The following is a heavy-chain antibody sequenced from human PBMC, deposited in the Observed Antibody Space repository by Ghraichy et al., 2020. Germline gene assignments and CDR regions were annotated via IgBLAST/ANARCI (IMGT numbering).Heavy chain of an antibody. J-gene: IGHJ4*02. Sequence: GGSLRLSCAASGFTFSSYWMSWVRQAPGKGLEWVANIKQDGSEKYYVDSVKGRFTISRDNAKKSLYLQMKSLRAEDTAVYYCAREQFYGSGRGYYFDYWGQGTLVTVSS. CDR1: GFTFSSYW. CDR3: AREQFYGSGRGYYFDY. CDR2: IKQDGSEK. D-gene: IGHD3-10*01. V-gene: IGHV3-7*01.